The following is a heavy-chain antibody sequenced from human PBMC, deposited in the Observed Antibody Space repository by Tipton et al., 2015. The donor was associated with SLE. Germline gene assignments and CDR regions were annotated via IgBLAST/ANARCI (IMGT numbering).Heavy chain of an antibody. J-gene: IGHJ5*02. V-gene: IGHV4-34*01. CDR2: ITVSGNT. CDR1: GGSVSPYL. CDR3: ARGRGWATT. Sequence: TLSLTCTVSGGSVSPYLWSWIRQPPGKGLEWIGEITVSGNTNYNPSLKSRVNMSLDTPDNQFSLRLSSMTAADSAVYYCARGRGWATTWGQGTLVTVSS. D-gene: IGHD6-19*01.